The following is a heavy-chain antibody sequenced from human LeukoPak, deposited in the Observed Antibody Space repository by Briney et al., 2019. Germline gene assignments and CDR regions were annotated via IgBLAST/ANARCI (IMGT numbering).Heavy chain of an antibody. V-gene: IGHV4-38-2*02. CDR1: GYSISSGYY. D-gene: IGHD4-17*01. CDR2: IYYTGST. Sequence: SETLSLTCTVSGYSISSGYYWGWIRQPPGKGLEWIGYIYYTGSTDYNPSLKSRVTISVDTSKNQFSLNLNSVTAADTAVYYCARHPRTVTNSPFDYWGQGTLVTVSS. CDR3: ARHPRTVTNSPFDY. J-gene: IGHJ4*02.